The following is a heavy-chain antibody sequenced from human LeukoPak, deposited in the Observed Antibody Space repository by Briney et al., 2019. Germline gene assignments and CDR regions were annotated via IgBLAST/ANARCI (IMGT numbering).Heavy chain of an antibody. J-gene: IGHJ4*02. Sequence: RASVKVSCKASGYTFSGHYMHWARQAPGQGLEWMGRIIPILGIANYAQKFQGRVTITADKSTSTAYTELSSLRSEDTAVYYCARLMDIVATRDYWGQGTLVTVSS. V-gene: IGHV1-69*02. D-gene: IGHD5-12*01. CDR2: IIPILGIA. CDR3: ARLMDIVATRDY. CDR1: GYTFSGHY.